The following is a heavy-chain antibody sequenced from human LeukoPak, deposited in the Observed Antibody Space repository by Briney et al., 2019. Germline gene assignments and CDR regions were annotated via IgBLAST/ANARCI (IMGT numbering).Heavy chain of an antibody. Sequence: GGSLRLSCAASGFTFNSYSMNWVRQAPGKGLEWVSSISDSSSYIYYADSVKDRFTFSRDNAKNSLYLQMNSLRAEDTGVYYCAREAVYSSGWYFYNGLDIWGQGTTVTVSS. J-gene: IGHJ6*02. CDR3: AREAVYSSGWYFYNGLDI. D-gene: IGHD6-19*01. CDR1: GFTFNSYS. CDR2: ISDSSSYI. V-gene: IGHV3-21*01.